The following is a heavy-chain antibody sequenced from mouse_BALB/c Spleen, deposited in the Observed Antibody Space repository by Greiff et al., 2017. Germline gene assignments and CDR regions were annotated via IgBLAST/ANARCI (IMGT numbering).Heavy chain of an antibody. CDR2: IYPGDGDT. CDR1: GYTFTSYW. V-gene: IGHV1-87*01. CDR3: ANEFAY. Sequence: VQLQQSGAELARPGASVKLSCKASGYTFTSYWMQWVKQRPGQGLEWIGAIYPGDGDTRYTQKFKGKATLTADKSSSTAYMQLSSLASEDSAVYYCANEFAYWGQGTLVTVSA. J-gene: IGHJ3*01.